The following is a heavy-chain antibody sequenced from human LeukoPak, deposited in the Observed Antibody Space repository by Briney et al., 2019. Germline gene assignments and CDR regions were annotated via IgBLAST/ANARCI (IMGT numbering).Heavy chain of an antibody. CDR1: GFTFSDYY. CDR2: ISSSGSTI. D-gene: IGHD4-17*01. Sequence: GGSLRLSCAAPGFTFSDYYMSWIRQAPGKGLEWVSYISSSGSTIYYADSVKGRFTISRDNAKNSLYLQMNSLRAEDTAVYYCARDRLSDYADYWGQGTLVTVSS. J-gene: IGHJ4*02. CDR3: ARDRLSDYADY. V-gene: IGHV3-11*01.